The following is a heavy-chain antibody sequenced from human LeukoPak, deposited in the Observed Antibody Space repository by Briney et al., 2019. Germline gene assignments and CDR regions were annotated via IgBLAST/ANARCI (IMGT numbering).Heavy chain of an antibody. CDR2: IRSKANSYAT. J-gene: IGHJ3*02. V-gene: IGHV3-73*01. D-gene: IGHD3-22*01. Sequence: GGSLRLSCAASGFRFSGSTIHWVRQASGKGLEWVGRIRSKANSYATAYAASVKGRFTISRDDSKNTAYLQMNSLKTEDTAVYYCTRHRVVEGYDSSGYYYALRAFDIWGQGTMVTVSS. CDR1: GFRFSGST. CDR3: TRHRVVEGYDSSGYYYALRAFDI.